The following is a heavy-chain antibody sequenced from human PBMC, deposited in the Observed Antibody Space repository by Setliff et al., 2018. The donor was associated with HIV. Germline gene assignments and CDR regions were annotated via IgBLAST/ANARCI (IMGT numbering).Heavy chain of an antibody. CDR1: GGSISSGSYY. CDR2: IYTSGST. V-gene: IGHV4-61*02. CDR3: ARSARVGYYDSSGYS. D-gene: IGHD3-22*01. Sequence: PSETLSLTCTVSGGSISSGSYYWSWIRQPAGKGLEWIGRIYTSGSTNYNPSLKSRGTISVDTSKNQFSLKLSSVTAADTAVYYCARSARVGYYDSSGYSWGQGTLVTVS. J-gene: IGHJ4*02.